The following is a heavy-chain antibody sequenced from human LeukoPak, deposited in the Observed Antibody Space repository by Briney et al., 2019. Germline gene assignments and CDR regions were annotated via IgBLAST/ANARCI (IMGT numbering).Heavy chain of an antibody. CDR3: ARRGSSGCFDF. D-gene: IGHD6-19*01. Sequence: PGGSLRLSCAASGFTFSRYAMHWVRQAPGKGLEWVAVMSHDGSNEYYGDSVKGRFTISRDNSQNTLFLQMHSLRVEDTATYYCARRGSSGCFDFWGQGTLVTVSS. V-gene: IGHV3-30-3*01. J-gene: IGHJ4*02. CDR1: GFTFSRYA. CDR2: MSHDGSNE.